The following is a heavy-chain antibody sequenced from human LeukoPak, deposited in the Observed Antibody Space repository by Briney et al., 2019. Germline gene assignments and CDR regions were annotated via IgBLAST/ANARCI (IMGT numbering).Heavy chain of an antibody. CDR2: ISYDGSNK. V-gene: IGHV3-30*04. CDR1: GFTFSSYA. Sequence: GGSLRLSCAASGFTFSSYAMHWVRQAPGKGLEWVAVISYDGSNKYYADSLKGRFTISRDNSKNTLYLQMNSLRAEDTAVYYCARDFGVRGVIIYGGNWFDPWGQGTLVTVSS. D-gene: IGHD3-10*01. J-gene: IGHJ5*02. CDR3: ARDFGVRGVIIYGGNWFDP.